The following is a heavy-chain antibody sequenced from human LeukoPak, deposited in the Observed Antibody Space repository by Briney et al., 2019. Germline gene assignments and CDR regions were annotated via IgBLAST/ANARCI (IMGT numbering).Heavy chain of an antibody. CDR1: GYTFTGYY. V-gene: IGHV1-2*02. J-gene: IGHJ4*02. D-gene: IGHD3-22*01. Sequence: ASVKVSCKASGYTFTGYYMHWVRQAPGQGLEWMGWINPNSGGTNYAQKFQGRVTMTRDTSISTAYMELGRLRSDDTAVYYCARVLNYYDSSGYDYWGQGTLVTVSS. CDR3: ARVLNYYDSSGYDY. CDR2: INPNSGGT.